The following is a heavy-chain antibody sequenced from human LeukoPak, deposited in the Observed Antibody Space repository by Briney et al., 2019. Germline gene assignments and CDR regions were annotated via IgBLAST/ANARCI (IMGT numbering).Heavy chain of an antibody. CDR3: ARLAHYYDNSGYLFDY. J-gene: IGHJ4*02. D-gene: IGHD3-22*01. CDR1: GGSISSYF. V-gene: IGHV4-4*07. CDR2: IYTSGST. Sequence: KASETLSLTCTVSGGSISSYFWSWIRQPAGKGLEWIGRIYTSGSTNYNPSLKSRVTMSVDTSKSQFSLKLSSMTAADTAVYYCARLAHYYDNSGYLFDYWGQGTLVTVSS.